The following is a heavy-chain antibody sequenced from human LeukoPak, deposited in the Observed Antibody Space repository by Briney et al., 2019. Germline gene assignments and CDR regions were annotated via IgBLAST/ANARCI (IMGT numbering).Heavy chain of an antibody. CDR2: MNPNSGNT. Sequence: ASVKVSCKASGYTFTSYDINWARQATGQGLEWMGWMNPNSGNTGYAQKFQGRVTMTRNTSISTAYMELSSLRSEDTALYYCARGTRYCSSSSCYNYWGQGTLVTVSS. D-gene: IGHD2-2*02. CDR3: ARGTRYCSSSSCYNY. V-gene: IGHV1-8*01. CDR1: GYTFTSYD. J-gene: IGHJ4*02.